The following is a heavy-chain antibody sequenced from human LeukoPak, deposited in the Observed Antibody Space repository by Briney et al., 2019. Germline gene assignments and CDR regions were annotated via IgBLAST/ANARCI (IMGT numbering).Heavy chain of an antibody. V-gene: IGHV3-48*03. Sequence: GGSLRLSCAASGFSFSSYEMNWVRQAPGRGLEWVSYISSSGSTIYYADSVKGRFTISRDNAKNSLFLQMNSLRAEDTALYYCARFGYGGKVDYWGQGTLVTVSS. CDR1: GFSFSSYE. CDR3: ARFGYGGKVDY. CDR2: ISSSGSTI. J-gene: IGHJ4*02. D-gene: IGHD4-23*01.